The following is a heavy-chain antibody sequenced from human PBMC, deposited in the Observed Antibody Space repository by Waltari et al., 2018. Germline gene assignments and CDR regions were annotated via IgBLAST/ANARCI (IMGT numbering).Heavy chain of an antibody. D-gene: IGHD3-3*01. CDR3: ARDLFPDFWSGYGFDI. Sequence: QVQLVQSGAEVKKPGASVRVSCKASGYTFSDHYIYWVRQAPGQGLEWMGWINPKTGATNPAQKFQGRVTVTRDTSISTVYMELTSLTSDDTAVYYCARDLFPDFWSGYGFDIWGQGTTVTVSS. V-gene: IGHV1-2*02. CDR1: GYTFSDHY. CDR2: INPKTGAT. J-gene: IGHJ3*02.